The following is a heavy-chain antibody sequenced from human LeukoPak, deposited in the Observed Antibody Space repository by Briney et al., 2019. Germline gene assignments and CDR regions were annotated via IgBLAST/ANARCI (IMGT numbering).Heavy chain of an antibody. CDR1: GFTFSIYW. J-gene: IGHJ4*02. CDR3: ARRRGVATTIGNYYFDY. CDR2: IKQDGCEK. Sequence: PGGSLRLSCAASGFTFSIYWMSWVRQAPGKGLEWVANIKQDGCEKYYVDSVKGRFTISRDNAKNSLYLQMNSLRAEDTAVYYCARRRGVATTIGNYYFDYWGQGTLVTVFS. D-gene: IGHD5-12*01. V-gene: IGHV3-7*01.